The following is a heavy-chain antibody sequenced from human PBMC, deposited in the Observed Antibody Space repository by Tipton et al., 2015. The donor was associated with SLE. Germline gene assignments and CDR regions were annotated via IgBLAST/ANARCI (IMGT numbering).Heavy chain of an antibody. Sequence: TLSLTCAVYGGSFSGYYWSWIRQPPGKGLEWIGEINHSGSTNYNPSLKSRLTISIDTSKNQFSLKVSSVTAADTAVYYCARGRYCSSTSCSYYFDYWGQGTLVTVSS. D-gene: IGHD2-2*01. V-gene: IGHV4-34*01. CDR1: GGSFSGYY. CDR3: ARGRYCSSTSCSYYFDY. J-gene: IGHJ4*02. CDR2: INHSGST.